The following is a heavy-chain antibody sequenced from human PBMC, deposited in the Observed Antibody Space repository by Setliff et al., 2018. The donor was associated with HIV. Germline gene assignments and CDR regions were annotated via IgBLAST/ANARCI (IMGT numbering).Heavy chain of an antibody. Sequence: GGSLRLSCVASGFTFSRYWMSWVRQTPGKGLEWVANIKEDGSEKYYVDSVKGRFTISRDNAKNSLYLQMNSLRAEDTAVYYCARDIWGSSWYSSALNDAFDIWGQGTMVTVSS. CDR1: GFTFSRYW. CDR3: ARDIWGSSWYSSALNDAFDI. D-gene: IGHD6-13*01. V-gene: IGHV3-7*01. J-gene: IGHJ3*02. CDR2: IKEDGSEK.